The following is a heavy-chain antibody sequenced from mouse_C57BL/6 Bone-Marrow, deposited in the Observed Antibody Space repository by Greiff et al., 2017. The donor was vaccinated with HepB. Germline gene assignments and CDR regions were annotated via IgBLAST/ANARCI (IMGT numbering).Heavy chain of an antibody. V-gene: IGHV1-54*01. D-gene: IGHD3-3*01. Sequence: QVQLQQSGAELVRPGTSVKVSCKASGYAFTNYLIEWVKQRPGQGLEWIGVINPGSGGTNYNEKFKGKATLTADKSSSTAYMQLSSLTSEDSAVYFCARLGEGLYYFDYWGQGTTLTVSS. CDR2: INPGSGGT. CDR1: GYAFTNYL. J-gene: IGHJ2*01. CDR3: ARLGEGLYYFDY.